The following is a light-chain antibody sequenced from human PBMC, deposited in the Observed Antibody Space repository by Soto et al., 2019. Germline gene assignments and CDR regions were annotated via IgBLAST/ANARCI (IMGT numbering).Light chain of an antibody. Sequence: QSALTQPASVSGSPGQSITISCTGTSSDVGGYNYVSWYQQHPGKAPKLMIYEVSNRPSGVSNRFSGSKSGNTASLTISGLPDEDEADYYCSSYTSSSAFVFGTGTKLTVL. V-gene: IGLV2-14*01. CDR2: EVS. J-gene: IGLJ1*01. CDR3: SSYTSSSAFV. CDR1: SSDVGGYNY.